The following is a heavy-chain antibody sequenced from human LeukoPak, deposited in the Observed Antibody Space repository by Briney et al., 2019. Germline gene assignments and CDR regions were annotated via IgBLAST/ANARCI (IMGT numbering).Heavy chain of an antibody. Sequence: KPSETLSLTCTVSGGSISSYYWSWIRQPPGKGLEWIGYIYYSGSTNYNPSLKSRVTISVDTSKNQFSLKLSSVTAADTAVYYCARQAYYYGSSGYYQYYFDYWGQGTLVTVSS. D-gene: IGHD3-22*01. CDR3: ARQAYYYGSSGYYQYYFDY. CDR1: GGSISSYY. CDR2: IYYSGST. J-gene: IGHJ4*02. V-gene: IGHV4-59*08.